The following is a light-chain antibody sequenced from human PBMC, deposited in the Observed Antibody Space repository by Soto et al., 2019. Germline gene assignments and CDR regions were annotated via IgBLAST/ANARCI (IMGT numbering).Light chain of an antibody. V-gene: IGKV3-20*01. CDR1: QSVSSSF. CDR2: GAS. Sequence: EIVLTQSPGTLSLSPGERATLSCRASQSVSSSFLTWYQQKPGQAPRLLIYGASSRATGIPDRFSGSGSGTDFTLTISSLEPEEFAVYYCQQYCSSRLTFGGGTKVESK. CDR3: QQYCSSRLT. J-gene: IGKJ4*01.